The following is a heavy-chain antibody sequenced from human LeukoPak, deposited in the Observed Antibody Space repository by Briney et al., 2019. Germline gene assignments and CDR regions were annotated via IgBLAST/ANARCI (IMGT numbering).Heavy chain of an antibody. V-gene: IGHV1-69*05. CDR2: IIPIFGTA. CDR1: GYTFTSYG. Sequence: GASVKVSCKASGYTFTSYGISWVRQAPGQGLEWMGGIIPIFGTANYAQKFQGRVTITTDESTSTAYMELSSLRSEDTAVYYCARGIVHNWNYGRLDYWGQGTLVTVSS. D-gene: IGHD1-7*01. J-gene: IGHJ4*02. CDR3: ARGIVHNWNYGRLDY.